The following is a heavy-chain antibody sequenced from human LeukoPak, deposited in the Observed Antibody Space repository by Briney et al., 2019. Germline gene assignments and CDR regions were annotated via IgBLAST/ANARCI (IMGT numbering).Heavy chain of an antibody. V-gene: IGHV4-59*01. Sequence: SETLSLTCTVSGGSISSYYWSWIRQPPGKGLEWIGYIYYSGSTNYNPSLKSRVTISVDTSKNQFSLKLSSVTAADTAVYYCARALGRYSGSYRPRDAFDIWGQGTMVTVSS. J-gene: IGHJ3*02. CDR2: IYYSGST. CDR3: ARALGRYSGSYRPRDAFDI. D-gene: IGHD1-26*01. CDR1: GGSISSYY.